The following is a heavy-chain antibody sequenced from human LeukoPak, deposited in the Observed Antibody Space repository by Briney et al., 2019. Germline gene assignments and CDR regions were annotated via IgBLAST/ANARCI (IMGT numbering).Heavy chain of an antibody. CDR3: ARDSIAAAGIFYYGMDV. CDR2: ISAYNGNT. CDR1: GYTFTSYG. Sequence: ASVKVSCKASGYTFTSYGISWVRLAPGQGLEWMGWISAYNGNTNYAQKLQGRVTMTTDTSTSTAYMELRSLRSDDTAVYYCARDSIAAAGIFYYGMDVWGQGTTVTVSS. D-gene: IGHD6-13*01. J-gene: IGHJ6*02. V-gene: IGHV1-18*01.